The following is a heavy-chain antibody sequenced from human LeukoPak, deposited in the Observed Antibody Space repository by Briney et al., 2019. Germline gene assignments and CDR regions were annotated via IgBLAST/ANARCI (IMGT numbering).Heavy chain of an antibody. CDR2: ISGSGGST. Sequence: GGSLRLSCAASGFTFSGYAMSWVRQAPGKGLEWVSAISGSGGSTYYADSVKGRFTISRDNSKNTLYLQMNSLRAEDTAVYYCARDIYDFWSGCAFDTWGQGTMVTVSS. V-gene: IGHV3-23*01. J-gene: IGHJ3*02. D-gene: IGHD3-3*01. CDR3: ARDIYDFWSGCAFDT. CDR1: GFTFSGYA.